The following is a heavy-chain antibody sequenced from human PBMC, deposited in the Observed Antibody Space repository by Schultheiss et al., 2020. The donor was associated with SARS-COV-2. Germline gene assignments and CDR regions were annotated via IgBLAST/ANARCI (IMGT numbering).Heavy chain of an antibody. D-gene: IGHD4-17*01. V-gene: IGHV3-7*03. CDR3: ARGFPFPHYGAA. Sequence: GGSLRLSCAASGFTFSSCWMSWVRQAPGKGLEWVANIKQDGTEKHYVDSVKGRFIISRDNAKNSLSLQMNSLRAEDTAVYYCARGFPFPHYGAAWGQGTLVTVSS. J-gene: IGHJ5*02. CDR1: GFTFSSCW. CDR2: IKQDGTEK.